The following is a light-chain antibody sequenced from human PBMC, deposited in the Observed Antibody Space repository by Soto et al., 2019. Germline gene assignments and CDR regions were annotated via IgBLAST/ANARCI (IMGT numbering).Light chain of an antibody. CDR3: NSFTSSSTYV. CDR1: SSDVGSYNL. Sequence: QSVLTQPPSVSGAPGQRVTISCTGSSSDVGSYNLVSWYQQFPDKAPKLIIYDGSERPSGVSDRFSGSKSGNTASLTISGLQAEDETDYYCNSFTSSSTYVFGTGTKVTVL. V-gene: IGLV2-14*02. CDR2: DGS. J-gene: IGLJ1*01.